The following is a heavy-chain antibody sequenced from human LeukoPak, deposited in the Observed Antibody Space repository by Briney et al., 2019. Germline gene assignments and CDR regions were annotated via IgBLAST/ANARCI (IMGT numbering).Heavy chain of an antibody. CDR2: ISYDGSNK. V-gene: IGHV3-30*18. D-gene: IGHD1-26*01. CDR3: AKDQGEWEPGLFDY. CDR1: GFTFSSYG. Sequence: GRSLGLFCAASGFTFSSYGMHWVRQAPGKGLEWVAVISYDGSNKYYADSVRGRFTISRDNSKNTLYLQMNSLRAEDTAVYYCAKDQGEWEPGLFDYWGQGTLVTVSS. J-gene: IGHJ4*02.